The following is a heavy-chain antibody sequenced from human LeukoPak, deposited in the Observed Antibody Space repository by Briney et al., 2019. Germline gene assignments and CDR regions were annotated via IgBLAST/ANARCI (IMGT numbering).Heavy chain of an antibody. CDR3: AREDLGDSAFDY. CDR2: IWYDGSNK. J-gene: IGHJ4*02. CDR1: GFTFSSYG. V-gene: IGHV3-33*01. D-gene: IGHD4-17*01. Sequence: GGSLTLSCAASGFTFSSYGMHWVRQAPGKGLEWVAVIWYDGSNKYYADSVKGRFTISRDNSKNTLYLQMNSLRAEDTAVYYCAREDLGDSAFDYWGQGTLVTVSS.